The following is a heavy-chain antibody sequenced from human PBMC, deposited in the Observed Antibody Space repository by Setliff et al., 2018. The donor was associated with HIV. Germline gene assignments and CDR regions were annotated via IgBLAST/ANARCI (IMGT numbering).Heavy chain of an antibody. CDR3: ARDSDVALGHDYMDV. D-gene: IGHD3-16*01. Sequence: PGGSLRLSCAASGFTFDDYAMHWVRQAPGKGLQWVSSISWNSDSIGYADSVKGRFTISRDNAKNSLYLQMNSLRPEYTALYYCARDSDVALGHDYMDVWGKGTTVTVSS. CDR2: ISWNSDSI. V-gene: IGHV3-9*01. CDR1: GFTFDDYA. J-gene: IGHJ6*03.